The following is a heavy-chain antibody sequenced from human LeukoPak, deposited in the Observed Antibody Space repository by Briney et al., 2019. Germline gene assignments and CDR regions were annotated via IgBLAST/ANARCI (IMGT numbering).Heavy chain of an antibody. CDR1: GYTFTDHY. Sequence: ASVKVSCKASGYTFTDHYVHWVRQASGQGLEWMGWINPNSGGTNYAQKFQGRVTMTTDTSTSTAYMELRSLRSDDTAVYYCARAYYGSGSPEDYWGQGTLVTVSS. J-gene: IGHJ4*02. V-gene: IGHV1-2*02. CDR3: ARAYYGSGSPEDY. CDR2: INPNSGGT. D-gene: IGHD3-10*01.